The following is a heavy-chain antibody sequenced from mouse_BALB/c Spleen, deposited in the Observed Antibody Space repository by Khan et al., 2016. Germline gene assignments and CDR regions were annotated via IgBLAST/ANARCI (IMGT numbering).Heavy chain of an antibody. V-gene: IGHV1-77*01. D-gene: IGHD1-2*01. CDR2: IFPGSGST. CDR3: ARSYYGYVAMDY. Sequence: QVQLKQSGTELPRPGASVKLSCKASGYTFTAYYLHWVKQRTGQGLEWIGEIFPGSGSTYYNEKFKGKASLTADTSSSTAYMQLSSLTSECSAVYFCARSYYGYVAMDYWGHGASVTVSS. CDR1: GYTFTAYY. J-gene: IGHJ4*01.